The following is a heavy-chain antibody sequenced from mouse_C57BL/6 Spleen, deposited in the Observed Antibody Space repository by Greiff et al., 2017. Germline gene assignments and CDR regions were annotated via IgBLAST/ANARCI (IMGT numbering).Heavy chain of an antibody. J-gene: IGHJ2*01. D-gene: IGHD1-1*01. V-gene: IGHV1-19*01. CDR3: AKEIITTVENFFDY. CDR1: GYTFTDYY. CDR2: INPYNGGT. Sequence: VQLQQSGPVLVKPGASVKMSCKASGYTFTDYYMNWVKQSHGKSLEWIGVINPYNGGTSYNQKFKGKATLTVDKSSSTAYMELNILTSEDSAVYYCAKEIITTVENFFDYWGQGTTLTVSS.